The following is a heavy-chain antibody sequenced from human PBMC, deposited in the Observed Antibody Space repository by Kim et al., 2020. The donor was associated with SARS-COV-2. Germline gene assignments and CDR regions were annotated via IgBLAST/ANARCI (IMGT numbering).Heavy chain of an antibody. CDR1: GFTFSSYA. CDR2: ISYDGSNK. D-gene: IGHD5-12*01. CDR3: ARVRDRRDGYNSLRGYFDY. Sequence: GGSLRLSCAASGFTFSSYAMHWVRQAPGKGLEWVAVISYDGSNKYYADSVKGRFTISRDNSKNTLYLQMNSLRAEDTAVYYCARVRDRRDGYNSLRGYFDYWGQRTLVTVSS. V-gene: IGHV3-30*04. J-gene: IGHJ4*02.